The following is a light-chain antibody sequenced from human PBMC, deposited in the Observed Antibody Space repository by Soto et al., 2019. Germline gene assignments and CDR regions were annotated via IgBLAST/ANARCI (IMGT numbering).Light chain of an antibody. V-gene: IGKV3-20*01. J-gene: IGKJ2*01. CDR3: QKHGSSPYMYT. CDR1: QSVSTSY. CDR2: AAS. Sequence: EIVLTQSPGTLSLSPGDSATLSCRTSQSVSTSYLAWYQQKRGQAPRLLIYAASSRATGIPDRFSGSGSGADFTLTFSRLEPEDSAVYSCQKHGSSPYMYTFGQGTNLEI.